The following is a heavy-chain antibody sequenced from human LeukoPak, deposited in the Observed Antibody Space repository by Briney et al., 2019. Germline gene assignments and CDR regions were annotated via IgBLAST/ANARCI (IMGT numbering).Heavy chain of an antibody. J-gene: IGHJ6*03. V-gene: IGHV3-30*04. CDR1: RFTFNTYA. CDR2: ISYDGRNT. CDR3: AREGASRGGDYHYYYKDV. Sequence: GGSLRLSCEASRFTFNTYAMHLVRQAPGKGLEWVANISYDGRNTYYAESVKGRFTISRKHAKNTLHSQMDRLKTEDRALYYCAREGASRGGDYHYYYKDVWVKGATVTVSS. D-gene: IGHD1-26*01.